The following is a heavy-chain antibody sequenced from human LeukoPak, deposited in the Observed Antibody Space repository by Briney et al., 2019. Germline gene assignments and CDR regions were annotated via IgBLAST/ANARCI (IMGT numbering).Heavy chain of an antibody. J-gene: IGHJ4*02. CDR1: GFTFSSYW. CDR2: INSDGSST. Sequence: GGSLRLSCAASGFTFSSYWVHWVRQAPGKGLVWVSRINSDGSSTSYADSVKGRFTISRDSAKNTVDLQMNSLRAEDTAVYYCAILSGTYTGDWGQGTLVTVSS. V-gene: IGHV3-74*01. CDR3: AILSGTYTGD. D-gene: IGHD1-26*01.